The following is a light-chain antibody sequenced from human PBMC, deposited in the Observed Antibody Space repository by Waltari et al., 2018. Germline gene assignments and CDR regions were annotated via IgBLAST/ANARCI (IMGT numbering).Light chain of an antibody. J-gene: IGLJ2*01. CDR1: SSDVGSYNL. CDR2: EGS. Sequence: QSALTQPASVSGSPGQSITISCTGTSSDVGSYNLVSWYQQHPGKAPKLMIYEGSKWPSGVSNRFSGSKSGNTASLRISGLQAEDEADYYCCSYAGSSTFEVFGGGTKLTVL. CDR3: CSYAGSSTFEV. V-gene: IGLV2-23*03.